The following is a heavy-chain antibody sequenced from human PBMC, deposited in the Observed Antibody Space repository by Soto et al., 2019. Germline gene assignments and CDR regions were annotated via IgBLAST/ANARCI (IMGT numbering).Heavy chain of an antibody. CDR3: ASQRYSSGWYRWFDP. CDR2: IYYSGST. CDR1: GGSISSRSHY. V-gene: IGHV4-39*01. D-gene: IGHD6-19*01. J-gene: IGHJ5*02. Sequence: SETLSLPCTVSGGSISSRSHYWGWIRQPPGKGLEWIGSIYYSGSTYYNPSLKSRVTISVDTSKNQFSLKLSSVTAADTAVYYCASQRYSSGWYRWFDPWGQGTLVTVSS.